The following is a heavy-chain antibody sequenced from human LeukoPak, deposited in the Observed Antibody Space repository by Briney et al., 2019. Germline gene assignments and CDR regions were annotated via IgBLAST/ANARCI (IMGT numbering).Heavy chain of an antibody. CDR2: ISSSRSTI. CDR3: ARGGSWEPLWNWFDP. CDR1: GFTFSDYY. D-gene: IGHD1-14*01. J-gene: IGHJ5*02. Sequence: PGGSLRLSCAASGFTFSDYYMSWIRQAPGKGLEWVSYISSSRSTIYYADSVKGRFTISRDNAKNSLYLQMNSLRAEDTAVYYCARGGSWEPLWNWFDPWGQGTLVTVSS. V-gene: IGHV3-11*01.